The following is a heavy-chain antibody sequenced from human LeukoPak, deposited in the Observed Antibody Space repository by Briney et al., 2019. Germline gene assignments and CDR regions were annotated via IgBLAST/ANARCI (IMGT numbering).Heavy chain of an antibody. Sequence: GGSLSLSCAASGFTFSTYAMHWVRQAPGKGLEWVAFIRYDGTNKHYGDSVKGRFTISRDNSKNTLYLQMNSLRAEDTAVYYCAKDIDEGSGWNYWGQGTLVTVSS. CDR3: AKDIDEGSGWNY. V-gene: IGHV3-30*02. J-gene: IGHJ4*02. D-gene: IGHD6-19*01. CDR2: IRYDGTNK. CDR1: GFTFSTYA.